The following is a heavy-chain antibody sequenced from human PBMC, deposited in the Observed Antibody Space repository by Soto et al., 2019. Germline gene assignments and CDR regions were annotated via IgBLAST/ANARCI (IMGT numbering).Heavy chain of an antibody. CDR2: IYYSGST. Sequence: SETLSLTCTVSGGSISSSIYYWVWIRQPPGKVLEWIGSIYYSGSTYYNPSLKSRVTISVDTSKNQFSLKLSSVTAADTAVYYCARHRGPMVRGVITNWFDPWGQGTLVTVSS. D-gene: IGHD3-10*01. CDR1: GGSISSSIYY. J-gene: IGHJ5*02. V-gene: IGHV4-39*01. CDR3: ARHRGPMVRGVITNWFDP.